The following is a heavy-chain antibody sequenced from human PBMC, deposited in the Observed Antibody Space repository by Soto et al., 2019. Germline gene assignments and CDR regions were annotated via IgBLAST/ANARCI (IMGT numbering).Heavy chain of an antibody. CDR2: LYWDDDE. V-gene: IGHV2-5*02. CDR3: AHGPRGFTYVFDY. J-gene: IGHJ4*02. Sequence: QITLNESGPTLVKPTQTLTLTCTFSGFSLITRGAGAGCIRQPPGTALERLALLYWDDDERYSPSLMSRRTVAEDTAKNQVFLTVTSRHPVDTATYYCAHGPRGFTYVFDYWGQGTLVTVSS. CDR1: GFSLITRGAG. D-gene: IGHD3-16*01.